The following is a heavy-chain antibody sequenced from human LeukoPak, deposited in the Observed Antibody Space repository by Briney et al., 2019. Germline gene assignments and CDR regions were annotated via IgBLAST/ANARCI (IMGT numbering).Heavy chain of an antibody. Sequence: PSETLSLTCTVSGGSISSGDYYWSWIRQPPGKGLEWIGYIYYSGSTYYNPSLKSRVTISVDTSKNQFSLKLSSVTAADTAVYYCARDFYGSGNYGMDVWGQGTTVTVSS. V-gene: IGHV4-30-4*01. CDR2: IYYSGST. CDR3: ARDFYGSGNYGMDV. CDR1: GGSISSGDYY. J-gene: IGHJ6*02. D-gene: IGHD3-10*01.